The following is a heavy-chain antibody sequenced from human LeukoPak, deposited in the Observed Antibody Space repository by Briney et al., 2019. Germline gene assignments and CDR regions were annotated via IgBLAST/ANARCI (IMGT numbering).Heavy chain of an antibody. CDR1: GFTLSSYA. D-gene: IGHD2-15*01. Sequence: GGSLRLSCAASGFTLSSYAMHWVRQAPGKGLEWVAVISYDGSNKYFADSVKGRFTISRDNSKNTLYLQMNSLRAEDTAVYYCAKESRYCSGGSCYPGGYGMDVWGQGTTVTVSS. J-gene: IGHJ6*02. CDR3: AKESRYCSGGSCYPGGYGMDV. CDR2: ISYDGSNK. V-gene: IGHV3-30-3*01.